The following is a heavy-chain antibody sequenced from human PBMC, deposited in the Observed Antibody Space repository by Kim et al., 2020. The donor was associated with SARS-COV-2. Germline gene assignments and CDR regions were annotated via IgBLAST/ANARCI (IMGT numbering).Heavy chain of an antibody. J-gene: IGHJ3*02. CDR1: GFTFSSYW. V-gene: IGHV3-7*01. Sequence: GGSLRLSCAASGFTFSSYWMTWVRQAPGKGLAWVANIKQDGNQKYYVDSVKGRFTISRDNAKNSLYLQMNSLRAEDTAVYYCARDGDLYSSGKDAFDIWGQGTMVTVSS. CDR2: IKQDGNQK. D-gene: IGHD6-19*01. CDR3: ARDGDLYSSGKDAFDI.